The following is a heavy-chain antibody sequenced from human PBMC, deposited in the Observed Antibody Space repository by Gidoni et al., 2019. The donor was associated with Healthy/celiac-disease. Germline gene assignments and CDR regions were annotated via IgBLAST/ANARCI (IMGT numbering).Heavy chain of an antibody. CDR1: GFTFSSYG. D-gene: IGHD6-13*01. V-gene: IGHV3-30*18. CDR3: AKDDSYSSSWPDY. Sequence: QVQLVVSGGGVVKPGRSLRLSCAASGFTFSSYGMHRVRQATGKGLEWVAVISYDGSNKYYADSVKGRFTIARDNSNNTLYLQMNSLRAEDTAVYYCAKDDSYSSSWPDYWGQGTLVTVSS. J-gene: IGHJ4*02. CDR2: ISYDGSNK.